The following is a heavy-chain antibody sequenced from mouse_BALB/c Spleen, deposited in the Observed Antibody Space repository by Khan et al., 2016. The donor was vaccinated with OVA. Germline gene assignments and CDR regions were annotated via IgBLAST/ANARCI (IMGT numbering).Heavy chain of an antibody. CDR3: ARSGYGSFGF. CDR2: IYPNNGDT. J-gene: IGHJ3*01. Sequence: EVQLQQSGPVLVKPGASVRTSCKASGYTFTDYNLDWVKQSHEKSLEWIGYIYPNNGDTGYNQKFKTKATLTVDISSSTAYMELRSLTSEDSAVYYCARSGYGSFGFWGQGTLVTVST. CDR1: GYTFTDYN. V-gene: IGHV1S29*02. D-gene: IGHD1-2*01.